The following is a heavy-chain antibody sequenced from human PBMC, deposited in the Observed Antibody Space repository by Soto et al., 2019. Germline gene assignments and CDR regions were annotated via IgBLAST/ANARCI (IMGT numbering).Heavy chain of an antibody. Sequence: ASVKVSCKASGYTFTSYDINWVRQATGQGLEWMGWMNPNSGNTGYAQKFQGRVTMTRNTSISTAYMELSSLRSEDTAVYYCARDRNDYVPMINWFDPWGQGTLVTVSS. V-gene: IGHV1-8*01. J-gene: IGHJ5*02. CDR1: GYTFTSYD. D-gene: IGHD3-16*01. CDR2: MNPNSGNT. CDR3: ARDRNDYVPMINWFDP.